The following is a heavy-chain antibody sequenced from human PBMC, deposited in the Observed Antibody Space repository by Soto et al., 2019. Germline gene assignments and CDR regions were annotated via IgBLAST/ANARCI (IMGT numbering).Heavy chain of an antibody. CDR2: IYYSGST. CDR1: GGSISSGGYY. J-gene: IGHJ6*02. Sequence: QVQLQESGPGLVKPSQTLSLTCTVSGGSISSGGYYWSWIRQHPGKGLEWIGYIYYSGSTYYNPSLKSRVTISVYTSKNQFSLKLSSVTAADTAVYYCARDFRAGTYDYYGMDVGGQGTTVTVSS. V-gene: IGHV4-31*03. CDR3: ARDFRAGTYDYYGMDV. D-gene: IGHD1-1*01.